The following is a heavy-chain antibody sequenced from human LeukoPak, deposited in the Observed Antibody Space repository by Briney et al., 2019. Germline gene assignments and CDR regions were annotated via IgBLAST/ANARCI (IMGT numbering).Heavy chain of an antibody. CDR1: GYTLTELS. D-gene: IGHD1-26*01. Sequence: ASVNVSCKVSGYTLTELSMHWVRQAPGKGLEWMGGFDPEDGETIYAQKFQGRVTMTEDTSTDTAYMELSSLRAEDTAVYYCAKDGYSGSSLDYWGQGTLVTVSS. CDR3: AKDGYSGSSLDY. J-gene: IGHJ4*02. CDR2: FDPEDGET. V-gene: IGHV1-24*01.